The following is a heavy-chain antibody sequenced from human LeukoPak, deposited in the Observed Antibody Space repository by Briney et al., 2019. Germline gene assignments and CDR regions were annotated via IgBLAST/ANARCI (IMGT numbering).Heavy chain of an antibody. CDR1: GFTFSSYA. J-gene: IGHJ3*02. CDR3: ARDHVWAFDI. D-gene: IGHD3-16*01. CDR2: IGIRSSDT. V-gene: IGHV3-21*05. Sequence: GGSLRLSCAASGFTFSSYAMSWVRQAPGKGLEWVSYIGIRSSDTYYADSVKGRFTISRDNARNSLYLQMNTLRAEDTAIYYCARDHVWAFDIWGQGIMVTVSS.